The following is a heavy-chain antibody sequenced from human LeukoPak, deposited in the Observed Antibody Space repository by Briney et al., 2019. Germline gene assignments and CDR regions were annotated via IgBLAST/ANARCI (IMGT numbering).Heavy chain of an antibody. CDR3: ARALRGGANLSYYYYYMDV. J-gene: IGHJ6*03. Sequence: SETLSLTCNVSGGPIRGYYWSWIRQPPGKGLEWIGYIYSSGSTNYNPSLKSRVTMSVDTSKNQFSLKLSSVTAADTAVYYCARALRGGANLSYYYYYMDVWGKGTTVTVSS. V-gene: IGHV4-59*01. CDR2: IYSSGST. CDR1: GGPIRGYY. D-gene: IGHD1-26*01.